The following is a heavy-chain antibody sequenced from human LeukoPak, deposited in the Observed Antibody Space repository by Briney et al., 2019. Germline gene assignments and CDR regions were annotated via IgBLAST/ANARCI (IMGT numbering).Heavy chain of an antibody. CDR2: ISSSGSTI. V-gene: IGHV3-48*03. Sequence: PGGSLRLSCAASGFTFSSYEMNWVRQAPGKGLEWVSYISSSGSTIYHADSVKGRFTISRDNAKNSLYLQMHSLRAEDTAVYYCAKDRPYISSWYGCSTPWGQGTLVTVSS. CDR1: GFTFSSYE. J-gene: IGHJ5*02. CDR3: AKDRPYISSWYGCSTP. D-gene: IGHD6-13*01.